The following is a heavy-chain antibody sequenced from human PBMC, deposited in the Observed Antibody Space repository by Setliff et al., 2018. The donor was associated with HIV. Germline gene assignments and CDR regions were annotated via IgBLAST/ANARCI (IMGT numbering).Heavy chain of an antibody. J-gene: IGHJ4*02. D-gene: IGHD2-2*01. CDR3: ARQKKSSSWSPNDY. V-gene: IGHV4-38-2*02. CDR2: IYHSGST. CDR1: GYSISSGYY. Sequence: SETLSLTCTVSGYSISSGYYWGWIRQPPGQGLEWIASIYHSGSTYYNPSLKSRVIISVDTSKNQFSLKLTSMTAADTAVYYCARQKKSSSWSPNDYWGQGTLVTVSS.